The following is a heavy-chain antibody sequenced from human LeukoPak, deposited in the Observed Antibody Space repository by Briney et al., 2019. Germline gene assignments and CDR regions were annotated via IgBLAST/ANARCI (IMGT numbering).Heavy chain of an antibody. Sequence: PSETLSLTCAVYGGSFSGYYWSWIRQPPGKGLEWIGEINHSGSTNYNPSLKSRVTISVDTSKNQFSLKLSSVTAADTAVYYCARLHSSGFEFDYWGQGTLVTVSS. CDR2: INHSGST. CDR3: ARLHSSGFEFDY. CDR1: GGSFSGYY. J-gene: IGHJ4*02. V-gene: IGHV4-34*01. D-gene: IGHD3-22*01.